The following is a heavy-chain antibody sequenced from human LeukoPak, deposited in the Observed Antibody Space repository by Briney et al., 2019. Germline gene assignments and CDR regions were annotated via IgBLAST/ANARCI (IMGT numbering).Heavy chain of an antibody. V-gene: IGHV1-18*01. J-gene: IGHJ4*02. Sequence: GLXWMGWISAYNGKPTHAQNFQGRVTMTTDTSTSTAYMELRSLRSDDTAVYYCARDGKQQLGFDYWGQGTLVTVSS. CDR2: ISAYNGKP. CDR3: ARDGKQQLGFDY. D-gene: IGHD6-13*01.